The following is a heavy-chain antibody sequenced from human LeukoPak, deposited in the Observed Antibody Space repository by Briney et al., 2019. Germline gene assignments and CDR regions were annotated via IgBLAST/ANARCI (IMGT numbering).Heavy chain of an antibody. D-gene: IGHD6-13*01. CDR3: ARVEYTSSSLFDY. J-gene: IGHJ4*02. V-gene: IGHV3-11*01. CDR2: ISSSSSTI. Sequence: GGSLRLSCAASGFTFSDYYKSWLRQAPGKGLEWVSYISSSSSTIYYADSVKGRFTISRDNAKNSLYLQMNSLRAEDTAVYYCARVEYTSSSLFDYWGQGTLVTVSS. CDR1: GFTFSDYY.